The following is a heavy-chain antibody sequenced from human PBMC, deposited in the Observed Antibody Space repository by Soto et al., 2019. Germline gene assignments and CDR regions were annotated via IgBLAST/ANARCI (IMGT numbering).Heavy chain of an antibody. CDR3: ARGPYYYDSSGYFPRYYYGMDV. V-gene: IGHV4-31*03. CDR1: GGSISSGGYY. CDR2: IYYSGST. J-gene: IGHJ6*02. Sequence: PSETLSLTCTVSGGSISSGGYYWSWIRQHPGKGLEWIGYIYYSGSTYYNPSLKSRVTISVDTSKNQFSLKLSSVTAADTAVYYCARGPYYYDSSGYFPRYYYGMDVWGQGNTVTVSS. D-gene: IGHD3-22*01.